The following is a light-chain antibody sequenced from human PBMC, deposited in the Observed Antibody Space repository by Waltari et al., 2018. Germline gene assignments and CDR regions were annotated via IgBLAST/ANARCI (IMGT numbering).Light chain of an antibody. CDR3: QQYQTYPLT. CDR1: QSIGGW. J-gene: IGKJ2*01. CDR2: KAS. V-gene: IGKV1-5*03. Sequence: DIQMTQSPSTLSASVGDRVTITCRASQSIGGWLAWYQQKPGKAPNLLIFKASFLEGGVPSRFSGSGSGTDFTLTISSLQPDDFVTYYCQQYQTYPLTFGLGTKLEI.